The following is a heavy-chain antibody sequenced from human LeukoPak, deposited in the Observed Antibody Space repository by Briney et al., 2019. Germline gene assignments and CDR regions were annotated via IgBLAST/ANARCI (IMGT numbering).Heavy chain of an antibody. CDR3: AKRSGYCSGGSCRYFNY. CDR2: ISGSGGST. D-gene: IGHD2-15*01. V-gene: IGHV3-23*01. Sequence: GGSLRLSCAASGFTFSSYAMSWVRQAPGKGLEWVSAISGSGGSTYCADSVKGRFTISRDNSKNTLYLQMNSLRAEDTAVYYCAKRSGYCSGGSCRYFNYWGQGTLVTVSS. J-gene: IGHJ4*02. CDR1: GFTFSSYA.